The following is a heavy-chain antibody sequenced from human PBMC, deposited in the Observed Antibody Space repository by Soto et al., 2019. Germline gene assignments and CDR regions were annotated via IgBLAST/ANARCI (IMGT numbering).Heavy chain of an antibody. CDR1: GYSFTSYW. J-gene: IGHJ6*02. V-gene: IGHV5-51*01. CDR3: ARRGIAAAGTRFDYYYYGMDV. D-gene: IGHD6-13*01. Sequence: PGESLKISCKGSGYSFTSYWIGWVRQMPGKGLEWMGIIYPGDSDTRYSPSFQGQVTISADKSIGTAYLQWSSLKASDTAMYYCARRGIAAAGTRFDYYYYGMDVWGQGTTVTVSS. CDR2: IYPGDSDT.